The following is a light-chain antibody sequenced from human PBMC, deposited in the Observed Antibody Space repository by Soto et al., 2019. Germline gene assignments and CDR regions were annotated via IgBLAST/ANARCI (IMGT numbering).Light chain of an antibody. Sequence: QSALTQPPSASGSPGQSVTISCTGSNVGEYDYVSWYQQHPGKAPKLMIHEVTKRPSGVPDRFSGSKSGNTASLTVSGLQAEDEADYYCSSYTSSSTRVFGGGTKLTV. CDR3: SSYTSSSTRV. CDR2: EVT. CDR1: NVGEYDY. V-gene: IGLV2-8*01. J-gene: IGLJ3*02.